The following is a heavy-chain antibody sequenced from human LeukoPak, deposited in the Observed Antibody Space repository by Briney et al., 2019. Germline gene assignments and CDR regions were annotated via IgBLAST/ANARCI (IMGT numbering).Heavy chain of an antibody. D-gene: IGHD4-17*01. Sequence: SETLSLTSAVPGYSISSGYYWGWIRQPPGKGLEWIGSIYHSGSTYYNPSLKSRVTISVHTSKNQFSLKLTSVTAADTVVYFCARRAVTIGDDAFGIWGQGTMVTVSS. CDR3: ARRAVTIGDDAFGI. J-gene: IGHJ3*02. CDR2: IYHSGST. CDR1: GYSISSGYY. V-gene: IGHV4-38-2*01.